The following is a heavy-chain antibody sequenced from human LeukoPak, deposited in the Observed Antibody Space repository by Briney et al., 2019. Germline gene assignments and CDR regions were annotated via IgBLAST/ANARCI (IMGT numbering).Heavy chain of an antibody. D-gene: IGHD3-22*01. Sequence: PGGSLRLSCAASGFTFSSYSMNWVRQAPGKGLEWVSYISSSSSTIYYADSVKGRFTISRDNAKNSLYLQMNSLRDEDTAVYYCARDEGSYYDSSGYVFYWGQGTLVTVSS. V-gene: IGHV3-48*02. CDR1: GFTFSSYS. CDR3: ARDEGSYYDSSGYVFY. J-gene: IGHJ4*02. CDR2: ISSSSSTI.